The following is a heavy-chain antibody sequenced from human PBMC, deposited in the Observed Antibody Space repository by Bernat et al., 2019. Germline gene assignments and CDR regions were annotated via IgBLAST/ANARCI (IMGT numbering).Heavy chain of an antibody. CDR3: TRRPSSGRAFFGY. D-gene: IGHD6-19*01. V-gene: IGHV3-72*01. Sequence: EGQLVESGGNLVQPGGSLRLSCAASGFTFSDHYMDWVRQAPGKGLEWVGRSKNKANSYATDYAASVKGRFTISRDDSNNALYLHMNRLKTEETAVYYCTRRPSSGRAFFGYWGLGTLVTVSS. CDR1: GFTFSDHY. J-gene: IGHJ4*02. CDR2: SKNKANSYAT.